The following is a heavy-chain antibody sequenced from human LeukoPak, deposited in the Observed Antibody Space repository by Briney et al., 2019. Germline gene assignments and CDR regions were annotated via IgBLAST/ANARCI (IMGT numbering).Heavy chain of an antibody. CDR1: GGTFSHYA. Sequence: SVKVPCKASGGTFSHYALNWVRQAPGQGLEWMGTIIPLFGTPKYAQKFQGRVTITADELTSTAYMDLSSLRSEDTAVYYCAREGSSSGWWRAFDIWGQGTMVTVSS. CDR2: IIPLFGTP. J-gene: IGHJ3*02. V-gene: IGHV1-69*13. CDR3: AREGSSSGWWRAFDI. D-gene: IGHD6-19*01.